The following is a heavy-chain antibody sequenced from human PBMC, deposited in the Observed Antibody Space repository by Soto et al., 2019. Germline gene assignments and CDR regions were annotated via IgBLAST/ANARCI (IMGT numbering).Heavy chain of an antibody. Sequence: SETLSLTCAVAGGSISSNNWWSWVRQPPGKGLEWIGEIYHSGSTNYDPSLKSRVTISVDTSKNQFSLKLTSVTAVDTAVYYCARREIQGPIDYWGQGTRVTVSS. CDR2: IYHSGST. CDR1: GGSISSNNW. V-gene: IGHV4-4*02. D-gene: IGHD1-26*01. CDR3: ARREIQGPIDY. J-gene: IGHJ4*02.